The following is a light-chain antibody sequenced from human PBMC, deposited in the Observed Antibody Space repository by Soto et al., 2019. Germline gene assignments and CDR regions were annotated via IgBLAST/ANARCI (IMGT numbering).Light chain of an antibody. CDR3: QQYDNLPRT. CDR1: QDISNY. Sequence: DIQMTQSPSSLSASVGDRVTITCQANQDISNYLNWYQQKPGKAPKLLIYDASYLQTGVPSRFSDAGSETHYTLTISSLQPEDTATYYCQQYDNLPRTFGPGTKVHIK. CDR2: DAS. V-gene: IGKV1-33*01. J-gene: IGKJ3*01.